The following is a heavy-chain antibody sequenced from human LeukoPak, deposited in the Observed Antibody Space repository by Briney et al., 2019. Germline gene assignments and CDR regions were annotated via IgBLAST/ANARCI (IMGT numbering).Heavy chain of an antibody. Sequence: GRSLRLSCAASGFTLSSYGMHWVRRAPGKGLEWVAVISYDGSNKYYADSVKGRFTISRDNSKKTLYLQMSSLRAEDTAVYYCAREGSGVGAAFDYWGQGTLVTVSS. J-gene: IGHJ4*02. CDR3: AREGSGVGAAFDY. D-gene: IGHD1-26*01. CDR2: ISYDGSNK. CDR1: GFTLSSYG. V-gene: IGHV3-30*03.